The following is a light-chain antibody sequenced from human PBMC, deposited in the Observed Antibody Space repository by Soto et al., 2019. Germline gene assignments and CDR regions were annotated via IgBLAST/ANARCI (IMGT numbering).Light chain of an antibody. J-gene: IGLJ1*01. CDR1: SSDVGGFNY. CDR2: EVS. Sequence: LTQPPSASGSPGQSVTISCTGTSSDVGGFNYVSWYQQHPGKAPKVIIYEVSKRPSGVPDRFSGSKSGSTASLTVSGLQAEDEADYYCSSYAFSNILGFGTGAEGTV. CDR3: SSYAFSNILG. V-gene: IGLV2-8*01.